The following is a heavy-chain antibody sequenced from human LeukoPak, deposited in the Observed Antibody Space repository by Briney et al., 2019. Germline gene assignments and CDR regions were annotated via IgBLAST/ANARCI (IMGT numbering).Heavy chain of an antibody. Sequence: SETLSLTCTVSGGSISPYDWSWIRQPPGKGLEWIGYIYYSGSTNSNPSLKSRVTISVDTSRNQFSLKLSSVTAADTAVYYCAKTVFLGAWHFDYWGQGTLVTVSS. D-gene: IGHD3-3*01. CDR2: IYYSGST. CDR3: AKTVFLGAWHFDY. CDR1: GGSISPYD. V-gene: IGHV4-59*08. J-gene: IGHJ4*02.